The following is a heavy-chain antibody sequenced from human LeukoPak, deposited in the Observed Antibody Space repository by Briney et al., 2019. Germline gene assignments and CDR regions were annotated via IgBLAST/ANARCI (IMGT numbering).Heavy chain of an antibody. D-gene: IGHD4-17*01. V-gene: IGHV1-2*02. CDR3: ARQMTTVTTHSADWFDP. CDR1: GYTFTGYY. CDR2: INPNSGGT. Sequence: ASVKVSCKASGYTFTGYYMHWVRQAPGQGLEWMGWINPNSGGTNYAQKFQGRVTMTRDTSISTAYMELSRLRSDDTAVYYCARQMTTVTTHSADWFDPWGQGTLVTVSS. J-gene: IGHJ5*02.